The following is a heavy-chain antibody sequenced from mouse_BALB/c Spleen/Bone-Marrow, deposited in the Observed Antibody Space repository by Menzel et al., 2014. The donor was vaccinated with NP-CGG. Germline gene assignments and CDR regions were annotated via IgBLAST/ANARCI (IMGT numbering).Heavy chain of an antibody. CDR2: ISGSGSST. Sequence: EVQLQESGGGLVQPGGSLKLSCAASGFTFSGYGMSWVRQTPDKGLELVATISGSGSSTYYPDSVKGRFTISRDNARNTLYLQMSSLKSEDTAMYYCARGCYWFDYWGQGTTLTVSS. CDR3: ARGCYWFDY. V-gene: IGHV5-6-3*01. CDR1: GFTFSGYG. J-gene: IGHJ2*01. D-gene: IGHD2-12*01.